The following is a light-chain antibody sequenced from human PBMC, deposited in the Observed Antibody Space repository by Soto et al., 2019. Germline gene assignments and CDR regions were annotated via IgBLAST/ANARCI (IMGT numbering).Light chain of an antibody. CDR3: QQRSNWPSLT. V-gene: IGKV3D-20*02. CDR1: QSVTDNY. CDR2: GAS. J-gene: IGKJ4*01. Sequence: EIVLTQSPATLSLSPGERATLSCRASQSVTDNYLAWYQQKPGQAPRLVISGASSRTSGIPDRFSASGSGTDFTLTISRLEPEDSAVYYCQQRSNWPSLTFGGGTKVDIK.